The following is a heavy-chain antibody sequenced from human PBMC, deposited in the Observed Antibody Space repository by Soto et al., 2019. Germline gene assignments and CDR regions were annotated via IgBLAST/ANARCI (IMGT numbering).Heavy chain of an antibody. J-gene: IGHJ4*02. V-gene: IGHV1-46*01. D-gene: IGHD2-2*01. Sequence: ASVKVSCKASGYTFTNYYMHSVRQAPGQGLEWMGIIYPSGGSTRNAQKFQGRVTMTRDTSTSTVYMELSSLRSEDTAVYYCARNFTGPMDYWGRGALVTVSS. CDR1: GYTFTNYY. CDR3: ARNFTGPMDY. CDR2: IYPSGGST.